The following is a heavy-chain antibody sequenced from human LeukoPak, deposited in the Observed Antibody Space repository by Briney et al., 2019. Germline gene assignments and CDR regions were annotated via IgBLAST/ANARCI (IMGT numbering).Heavy chain of an antibody. Sequence: GGSLRLSCAASGFTFSSYAMSWVRQAPGKGLEWVSAISGSGGSTYYADSVKGRFTISRDNSKNTLYLQMNSLRAEDTPVYYCAKDPYSGSYSHWFDPWGQGTLVTVSS. CDR1: GFTFSSYA. J-gene: IGHJ5*02. CDR2: ISGSGGST. V-gene: IGHV3-23*01. CDR3: AKDPYSGSYSHWFDP. D-gene: IGHD1-26*01.